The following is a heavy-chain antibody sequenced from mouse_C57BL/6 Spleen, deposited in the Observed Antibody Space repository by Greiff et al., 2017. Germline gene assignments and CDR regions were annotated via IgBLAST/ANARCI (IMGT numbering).Heavy chain of an antibody. Sequence: QVQLQQSGAELVRPGASVTLSCKASGYTFTDYEMHWVKQTPVHGLEWIGAIDPETGGTAYNQKFKGKAILTADKSTSTAYMELRSLTSEDSAVYYWTAMESFAYWGQGTLVTVSA. CDR2: IDPETGGT. CDR1: GYTFTDYE. CDR3: TAMESFAY. V-gene: IGHV1-15*01. J-gene: IGHJ3*01.